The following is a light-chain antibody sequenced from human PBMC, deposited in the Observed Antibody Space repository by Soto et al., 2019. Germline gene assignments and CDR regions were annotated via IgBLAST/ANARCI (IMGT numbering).Light chain of an antibody. CDR1: SSDVGGYNH. J-gene: IGLJ1*01. CDR3: SSYTRSTIYV. Sequence: QSVLTQPASVSGSPGQSITISCTRTSSDVGGYNHVSWYQHYPGKAPKLIIYDVTNRPSGVSNRFSGSKSGNTASLTISGLQAEDEADYFCSSYTRSTIYVFGTGTKLTVL. CDR2: DVT. V-gene: IGLV2-14*03.